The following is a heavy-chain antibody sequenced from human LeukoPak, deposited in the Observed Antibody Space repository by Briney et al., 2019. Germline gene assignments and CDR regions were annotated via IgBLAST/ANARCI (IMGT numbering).Heavy chain of an antibody. D-gene: IGHD2/OR15-2a*01. CDR3: SRGGRMIRRFHY. Sequence: PSETQSLTCTVSGASISSGGYYWSWIRQHPGKGLEWIGYIYYSGRTYYNPSLKSRVTISVDTSKNQFSLKLSAVTAADTAAYYCSRGGRMIRRFHYWGQGTLVTVSS. J-gene: IGHJ4*02. V-gene: IGHV4-31*03. CDR2: IYYSGRT. CDR1: GASISSGGYY.